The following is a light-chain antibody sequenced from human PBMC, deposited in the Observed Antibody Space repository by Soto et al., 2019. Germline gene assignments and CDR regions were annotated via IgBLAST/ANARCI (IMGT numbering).Light chain of an antibody. Sequence: EVVMTQSPANLSVSPGVGATLSCWASQTVSNTLSWYQQKPGQAPRLLIYGASARAIGIPDRFSGSGSGTEFTFTVTRLQSGDFAVYYCQQYDQWPITFGQGTRLDIK. CDR1: QTVSNT. CDR2: GAS. V-gene: IGKV3-15*01. J-gene: IGKJ5*01. CDR3: QQYDQWPIT.